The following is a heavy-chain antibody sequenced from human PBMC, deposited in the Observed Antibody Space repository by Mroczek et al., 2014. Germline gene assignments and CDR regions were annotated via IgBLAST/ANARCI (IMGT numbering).Heavy chain of an antibody. V-gene: IGHV1-24*01. D-gene: IGHD3-22*01. CDR3: ATSPNVVVMFLHAANFDY. Sequence: QVQLVESGAEVKKPGASVKVSCKVSGXILTELSMHWVRQAPGKGLEWMGGFDPEDGETIYAQKFQGRVTMTEDTSTDTAYMELSSLRSEDTAVYYCATSPNVVVMFLHAANFDYWGQGTLVTVSS. J-gene: IGHJ4*02. CDR1: GXILTELS. CDR2: FDPEDGET.